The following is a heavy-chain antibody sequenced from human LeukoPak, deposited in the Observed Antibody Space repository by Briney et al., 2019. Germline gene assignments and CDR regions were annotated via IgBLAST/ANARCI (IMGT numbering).Heavy chain of an antibody. D-gene: IGHD3-10*01. V-gene: IGHV3-23*01. CDR2: ISGSGGST. J-gene: IGHJ4*02. CDR3: AKDSPPWYYYGSGSYAFDY. Sequence: GGSLRLSCAASGFNFESYSMNWVRQAPGKGLEWVSAISGSGGSTYYADSVKGRFTISRDNSKNTLYLQMNSLRAEDTAVYYCAKDSPPWYYYGSGSYAFDYWGQGTLVTVSS. CDR1: GFNFESYS.